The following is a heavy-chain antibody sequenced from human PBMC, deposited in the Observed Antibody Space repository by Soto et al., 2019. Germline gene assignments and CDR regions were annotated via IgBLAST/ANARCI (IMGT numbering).Heavy chain of an antibody. J-gene: IGHJ5*02. Sequence: GSLMLSWAASGFTFSSYSMNLVRQAPGKGLEWVSSISSSSSYIYYADSVKGRFTISRDNAKNSLYLQMNSLRAEDTAVYYCAREDYDFWSGYYKNWFDPWGQGTLVTVSS. V-gene: IGHV3-21*01. CDR1: GFTFSSYS. CDR3: AREDYDFWSGYYKNWFDP. D-gene: IGHD3-3*01. CDR2: ISSSSSYI.